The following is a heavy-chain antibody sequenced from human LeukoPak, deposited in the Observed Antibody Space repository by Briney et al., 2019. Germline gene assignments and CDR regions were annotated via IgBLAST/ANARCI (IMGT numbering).Heavy chain of an antibody. CDR1: GFNFGSYV. D-gene: IGHD1-26*01. CDR3: ARERIVGAVMHYYFDY. J-gene: IGHJ4*02. Sequence: PGGTLRLSCVGTGFNFGSYVMSWVRQAPGKGLEWVSVISGSGHSTYYADSVKGRFTISRDNAKNSLYLQMNSLRAEDTAVYYCARERIVGAVMHYYFDYWGQGTLVTVSS. CDR2: ISGSGHST. V-gene: IGHV3-23*01.